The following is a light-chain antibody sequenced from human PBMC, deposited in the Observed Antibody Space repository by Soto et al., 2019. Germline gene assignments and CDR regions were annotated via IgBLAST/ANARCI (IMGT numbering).Light chain of an antibody. J-gene: IGLJ2*01. CDR1: NSDIGGYNY. Sequence: QSALTQPASVSGSPGQSITISCTGTNSDIGGYNYVSWYQQHPGKAPKLMIYDVSYRPSGVSHRFSGSKSGNTASLTISGLQAEDGADYYCSSCRTSTTLVVFGGGTKLTVL. V-gene: IGLV2-14*01. CDR2: DVS. CDR3: SSCRTSTTLVV.